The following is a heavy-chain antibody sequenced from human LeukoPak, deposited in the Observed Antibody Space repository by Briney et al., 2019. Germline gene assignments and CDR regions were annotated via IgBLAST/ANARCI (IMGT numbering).Heavy chain of an antibody. CDR1: GFTFSSYS. CDR2: ISGSGGST. V-gene: IGHV3-23*01. D-gene: IGHD3-10*01. Sequence: GGSLRLSCAASGFTFSSYSMNWVRQAPGKGLEWVSAISGSGGSTYYADSVKGRFTISRDNSKNTLYLQMNSLRVEDTAVYYCARDGGADAFDIWGQGTMVTVSS. CDR3: ARDGGADAFDI. J-gene: IGHJ3*02.